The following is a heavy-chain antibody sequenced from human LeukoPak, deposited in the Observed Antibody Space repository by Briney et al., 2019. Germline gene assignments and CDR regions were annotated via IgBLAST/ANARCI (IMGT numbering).Heavy chain of an antibody. Sequence: GGSLRLSCAASGFTFSTYWMSWVRQAPGKGLEWVANVKQDGNEKHYVDSMKGRFTISRDNAKNSLYLQMNSLRAEDTAVYYCARVSQRMPTRNPLDYWGQGTLVTVTS. CDR1: GFTFSTYW. V-gene: IGHV3-7*01. D-gene: IGHD1-1*01. CDR2: VKQDGNEK. J-gene: IGHJ4*02. CDR3: ARVSQRMPTRNPLDY.